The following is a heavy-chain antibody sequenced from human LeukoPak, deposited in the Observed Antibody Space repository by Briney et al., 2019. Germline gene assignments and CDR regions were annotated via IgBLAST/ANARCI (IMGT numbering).Heavy chain of an antibody. CDR3: ATDSDRRSDY. CDR2: INQDVIAK. CDR1: GFTFIRYW. Sequence: GGSLRLSCAPSGFTFIRYWITWVRQAPGKWLEWVAYINQDVIAKYYVGSVKGRFTISRDNAKNSLYLQMNSLRAEDTAVYYCATDSDRRSDYWGQGTLVTVSS. D-gene: IGHD3-22*01. V-gene: IGHV3-7*05. J-gene: IGHJ4*02.